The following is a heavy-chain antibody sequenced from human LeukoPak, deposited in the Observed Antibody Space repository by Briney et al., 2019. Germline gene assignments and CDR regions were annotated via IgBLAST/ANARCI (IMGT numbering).Heavy chain of an antibody. CDR3: AREVKQAASSDAFDI. D-gene: IGHD6-13*01. V-gene: IGHV4-30-4*08. J-gene: IGHJ3*02. CDR1: GGSISSSSYY. CDR2: IYYSGKT. Sequence: SETLSLTCTVSGGSISSSSYYWGWIRQPPGKGLEWIGYIYYSGKTYYNPSLESRLIISVDTSKNQFSLRLNSVTAADTAVYFCAREVKQAASSDAFDIWGQGTLVTVSS.